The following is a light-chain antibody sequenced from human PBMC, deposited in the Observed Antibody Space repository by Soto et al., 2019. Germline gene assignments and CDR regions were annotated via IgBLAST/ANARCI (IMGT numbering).Light chain of an antibody. CDR3: CSYAGSSSYV. J-gene: IGLJ1*01. CDR2: EVS. V-gene: IGLV2-23*02. CDR1: SSDVGSYNF. Sequence: QSVLTQPASVSGSAGQSITISCTGTSSDVGSYNFVSWYQQHPGKAPKLMIYEVSKRPSGVSNRFSGSKSGNTASLTISGLQAEDEADYYCCSYAGSSSYVFGTGTKVTVL.